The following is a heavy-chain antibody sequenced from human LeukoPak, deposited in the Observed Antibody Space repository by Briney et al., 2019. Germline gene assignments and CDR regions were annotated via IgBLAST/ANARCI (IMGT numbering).Heavy chain of an antibody. CDR1: DGSISSYY. CDR3: ARLSTGWYYFDY. CDR2: IYYSGST. Sequence: PSETLSLTCTVSDGSISSYYWSWIRQPPGKGLEWIGYIYYSGSTDYNPSLKSRATISVDTSKNQFSLRLSSVTAADTAVYYCARLSTGWYYFDYWGQGALVTVSS. J-gene: IGHJ4*02. V-gene: IGHV4-59*08. D-gene: IGHD6-19*01.